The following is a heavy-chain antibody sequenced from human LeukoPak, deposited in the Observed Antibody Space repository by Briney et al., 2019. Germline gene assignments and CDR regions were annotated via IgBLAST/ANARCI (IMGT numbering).Heavy chain of an antibody. CDR3: AKEGSYYDILTGYLDY. D-gene: IGHD3-9*01. Sequence: PGGSLRLSCAASGFTFSSYSMNWVRQAPGKGLEWVSSISSSSSYIYYADSVKGRFTISRDNAKNTLYLHMNSLRAEDTAVYYCAKEGSYYDILTGYLDYWGQGTLVTVSS. CDR1: GFTFSSYS. V-gene: IGHV3-21*04. J-gene: IGHJ4*02. CDR2: ISSSSSYI.